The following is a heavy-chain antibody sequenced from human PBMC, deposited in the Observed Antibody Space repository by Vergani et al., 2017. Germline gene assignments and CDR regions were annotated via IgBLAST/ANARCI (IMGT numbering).Heavy chain of an antibody. CDR2: INNNGGST. V-gene: IGHV3-23*01. CDR1: GFTFNSYA. J-gene: IGHJ6*02. Sequence: QLLESGGGLIQPGGSLRLSCAASGFTFNSYAMTWVRQAPGKGLEWVSGINNNGGSTYYADSVKGRFTISRDNSKNTLYLQMTDLRAEDTATYYCAKARDPNCKGGNCYSYYYGLDLWGQGTTVTVSS. CDR3: AKARDPNCKGGNCYSYYYGLDL. D-gene: IGHD2-15*01.